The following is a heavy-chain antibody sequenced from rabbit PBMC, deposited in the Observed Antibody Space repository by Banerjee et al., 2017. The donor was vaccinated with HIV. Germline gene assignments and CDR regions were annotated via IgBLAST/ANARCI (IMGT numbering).Heavy chain of an antibody. V-gene: IGHV1S45*01. D-gene: IGHD4-1*01. J-gene: IGHJ4*01. CDR2: INSSSRNV. Sequence: QEQLEESGGDLVKPEGSLTLTCTASGFSFSSNTICWVRQAPGKGLEWIGCINSSSRNVVYASWATGRFTISKTSSTTVTLQMTSLTAADTATYLCARDVAGAIGWNFNLWGPGTLVTVS. CDR3: ARDVAGAIGWNFNL. CDR1: GFSFSSNT.